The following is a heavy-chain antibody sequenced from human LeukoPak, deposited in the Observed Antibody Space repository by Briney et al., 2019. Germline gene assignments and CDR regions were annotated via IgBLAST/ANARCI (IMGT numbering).Heavy chain of an antibody. J-gene: IGHJ4*02. V-gene: IGHV3-15*01. CDR1: GFSFSTYS. Sequence: GGSLRLSCVASGFSFSTYSMNWVRQAPGKGLEWVGRIRSKTEGGTTEYAAPVKGRFTISRDDTKNTLYLQMYSLKTEDTAVYYCTKYYYDSSGFYYHYDYWGQGTLVTVSS. CDR3: TKYYYDSSGFYYHYDY. CDR2: IRSKTEGGTT. D-gene: IGHD3-22*01.